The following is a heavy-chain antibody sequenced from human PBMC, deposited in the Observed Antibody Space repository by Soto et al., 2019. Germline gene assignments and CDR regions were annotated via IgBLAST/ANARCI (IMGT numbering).Heavy chain of an antibody. CDR3: ARQFSHPSYYYYGMDV. Sequence: QVQLVQSGAEVKKPGSSVKVSCKASGGTFYGYVISWVRQAPGQGLEWMGGIIPIFGTANYAQKFQGRVSITADESTSTAYMELSSLRSEDTAVYYCARQFSHPSYYYYGMDVWGQGTTVTVSS. J-gene: IGHJ6*02. V-gene: IGHV1-69*12. CDR1: GGTFYGYV. CDR2: IIPIFGTA. D-gene: IGHD3-3*02.